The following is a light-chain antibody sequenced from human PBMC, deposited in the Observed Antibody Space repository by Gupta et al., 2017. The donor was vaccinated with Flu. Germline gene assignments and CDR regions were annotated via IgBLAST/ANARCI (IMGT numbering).Light chain of an antibody. CDR1: EGIRND. Sequence: IQMTQSPSSLSASVGDSVTITCRASEGIRNDLGWYQQKPGKAPKRLIYAASSLQSGVPSRFSGSGSGTDFTLKISRVEAEDFATYYCLQHQRDPFTFGRGTKVEIK. CDR2: AAS. CDR3: LQHQRDPFT. V-gene: IGKV1-17*01. J-gene: IGKJ4*01.